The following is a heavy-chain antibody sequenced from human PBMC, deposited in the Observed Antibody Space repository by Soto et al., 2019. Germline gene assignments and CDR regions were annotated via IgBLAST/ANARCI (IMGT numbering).Heavy chain of an antibody. CDR1: GFTFSRSE. CDR3: VEDLTGTTGA. CDR2: ISISGDTI. Sequence: EVQLEESGGGLVQPGGSLRLSCAASGFTFSRSELNWVRQAPEKGLEWVSYISISGDTINYADSVKGRFTISRDNVENSLYLQMNSLRVEDTAIYYCVEDLTGTTGAWGQGTLVTVSS. D-gene: IGHD1-7*01. V-gene: IGHV3-48*03. J-gene: IGHJ5*02.